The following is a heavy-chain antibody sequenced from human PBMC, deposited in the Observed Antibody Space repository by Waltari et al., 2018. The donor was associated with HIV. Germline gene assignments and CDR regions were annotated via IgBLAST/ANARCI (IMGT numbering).Heavy chain of an antibody. Sequence: QVQLQESGPGLVTPSEHLSLTCTVPGGSINYYYWNWIRQPPGKGREWIGYIYYSGTTNYNPSLESRVTISVDTSKNHFSLHLTSVTAADTAMYYCARHGGMATTFDYWGQGSLVTVSS. CDR3: ARHGGMATTFDY. CDR2: IYYSGTT. D-gene: IGHD5-12*01. V-gene: IGHV4-59*08. J-gene: IGHJ4*02. CDR1: GGSINYYY.